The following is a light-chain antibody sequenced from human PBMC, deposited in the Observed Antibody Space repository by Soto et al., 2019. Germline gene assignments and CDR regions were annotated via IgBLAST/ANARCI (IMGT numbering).Light chain of an antibody. CDR2: DVS. V-gene: IGLV2-18*02. CDR3: SSFTSSSTYV. Sequence: QSALTQPPSVSGSPGQSVTISCTGTSSDVGSYNRVSWYQQPPGTAPKLMIYDVSNRPSAVPDRFSGSKSANTASLTITGLHPEDEADYYCSSFTSSSTYVFGTGTKLTVL. CDR1: SSDVGSYNR. J-gene: IGLJ1*01.